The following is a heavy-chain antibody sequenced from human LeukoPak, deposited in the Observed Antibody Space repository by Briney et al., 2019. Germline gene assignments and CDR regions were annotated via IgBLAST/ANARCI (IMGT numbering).Heavy chain of an antibody. D-gene: IGHD6-6*01. CDR3: ARASIAARLDNWFDP. CDR1: GYTFTSYD. V-gene: IGHV1-8*01. CDR2: MNPNSGNT. J-gene: IGHJ5*02. Sequence: ASVKVSCKASGYTFTSYDINWVRQATGQGLEWMGWMNPNSGNTGYAQKFQGRVTMTRNTSISTAYMELSSLRSEDTAVYYCARASIAARLDNWFDPWGQGTLVTVSS.